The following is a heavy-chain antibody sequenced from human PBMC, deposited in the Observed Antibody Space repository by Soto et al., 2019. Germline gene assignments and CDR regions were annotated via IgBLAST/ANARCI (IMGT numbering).Heavy chain of an antibody. CDR1: GGSISSGGYY. J-gene: IGHJ5*02. D-gene: IGHD3-10*01. CDR2: IYYSGST. V-gene: IGHV4-31*03. CDR3: ARGTSYGSGSYRGYNWFDP. Sequence: SETLPLTCTVSGGSISSGGYYWSWIRQHPGKGLEWIGYIYYSGSTYYNPSLKSRVTISVDTSKNQFSLKLSSVTAADTAVYYCARGTSYGSGSYRGYNWFDPWGQGTLVTVSS.